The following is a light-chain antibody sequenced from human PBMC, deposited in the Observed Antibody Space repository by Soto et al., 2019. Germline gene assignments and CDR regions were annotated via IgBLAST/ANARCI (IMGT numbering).Light chain of an antibody. Sequence: QSVLTQPPSVSGSPGQRVTISCTGSSSNIGAGYYVHWYQQLPGTGPKLLIYGNSNRPSGVPDRFSGSKSGTSASLAITGLQTDDEADYYCQSYASSLTLRVFGTGTKVTVL. J-gene: IGLJ1*01. V-gene: IGLV1-40*01. CDR3: QSYASSLTLRV. CDR1: SSNIGAGYY. CDR2: GNS.